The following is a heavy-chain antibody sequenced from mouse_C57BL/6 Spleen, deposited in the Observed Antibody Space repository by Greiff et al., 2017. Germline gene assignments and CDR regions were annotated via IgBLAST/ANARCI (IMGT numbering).Heavy chain of an antibody. Sequence: VQLQQSGAELVKPGASVKMSCTASGFNFTDYYMTWVKQRPEQGLEWIGGIDPGSGETKYDPKFQGKATITADTSSNTAYLQLSSLTSEDTAVYYSARMPVLARWYFGVWGTGTTVTVAS. CDR2: IDPGSGET. CDR3: ARMPVLARWYFGV. D-gene: IGHD1-1*01. J-gene: IGHJ1*03. V-gene: IGHV14-2*01. CDR1: GFNFTDYY.